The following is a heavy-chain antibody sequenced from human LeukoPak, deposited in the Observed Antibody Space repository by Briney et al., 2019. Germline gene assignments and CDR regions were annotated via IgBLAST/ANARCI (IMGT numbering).Heavy chain of an antibody. V-gene: IGHV3-30*18. CDR3: ANGGTYSSGP. J-gene: IGHJ5*02. CDR2: ILYDGSRK. D-gene: IGHD3-22*01. CDR1: GFTFSSYS. Sequence: GGSLRLSCAASGFTFSSYSMNWVRQAPGKGLEWVANILYDGSRKNYADSVKGRFTISRDNSKNTLYLQMNSLRAEDTAVYYCANGGTYSSGPWGQGTLVTVSS.